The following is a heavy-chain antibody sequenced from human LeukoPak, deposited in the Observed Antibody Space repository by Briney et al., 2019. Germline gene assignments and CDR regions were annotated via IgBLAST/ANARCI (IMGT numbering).Heavy chain of an antibody. V-gene: IGHV4-4*02. CDR2: ISYTGSA. CDR3: AKSNGYGLVDI. J-gene: IGHJ3*02. CDR1: GFTFSNAW. Sequence: GSLRLSCAASGFTFSNAWMSWVRQPPGKGLEWIGVISYTGSAYYNPSLKSRVTISVDTSKNQFSLKLNSVTAADTAVYYCAKSNGYGLVDIWGQGTMVTVSS. D-gene: IGHD3-10*01.